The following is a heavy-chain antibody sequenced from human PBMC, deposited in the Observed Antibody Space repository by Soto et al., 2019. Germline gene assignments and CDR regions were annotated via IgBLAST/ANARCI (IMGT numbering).Heavy chain of an antibody. V-gene: IGHV3-13*01. CDR3: ARSVTYGDDGGGLDY. CDR1: GFTFSSYD. J-gene: IGHJ4*02. D-gene: IGHD4-17*01. CDR2: IGTAGDT. Sequence: EVQLVESGGGLVQPGGSLRLSCAASGFTFSSYDMHWVRQATGKGLEWVSAIGTAGDTYYPGSVKGRFTIARENAKTALYLQMNSRRAGDTAVYYCARSVTYGDDGGGLDYWGQGPLVAVSS.